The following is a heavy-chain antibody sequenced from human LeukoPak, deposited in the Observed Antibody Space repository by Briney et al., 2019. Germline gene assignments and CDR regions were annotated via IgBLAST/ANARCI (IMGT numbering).Heavy chain of an antibody. CDR2: IYPGDSDT. Sequence: GESLKISCKGSGYSFTSYWIGWVRQMPGKGLEWMGSIYPGDSDTRNSPSFQGQVTISADKSINTAYVQWSSLKASDTAMYYCAKLSGSYFLDYWGQGTLVTVSS. J-gene: IGHJ4*02. V-gene: IGHV5-51*01. D-gene: IGHD1-26*01. CDR1: GYSFTSYW. CDR3: AKLSGSYFLDY.